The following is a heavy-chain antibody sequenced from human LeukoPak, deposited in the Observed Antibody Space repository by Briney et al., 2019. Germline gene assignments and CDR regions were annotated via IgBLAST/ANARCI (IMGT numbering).Heavy chain of an antibody. V-gene: IGHV3-30*02. CDR3: TVTGYSSGWYFG. D-gene: IGHD6-19*01. J-gene: IGHJ4*02. CDR2: IRYDGSNK. CDR1: GFTFSSYG. Sequence: PGGSLRLSCAASGFTFSSYGMHWVRQAPGKGLEWVAFIRYDGSNKYYADSVKGRFTISRDNSKNTLYLQMNSLKTEDTAVYYCTVTGYSSGWYFGWGQGTLVTVSS.